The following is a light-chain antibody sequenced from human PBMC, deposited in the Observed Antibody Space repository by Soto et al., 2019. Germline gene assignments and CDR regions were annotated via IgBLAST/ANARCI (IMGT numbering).Light chain of an antibody. J-gene: IGKJ5*01. CDR3: QQYNNWPFIT. CDR1: QSVRGN. V-gene: IGKV3-15*01. Sequence: EIVMTQSPATLSVSPGEGATLSCRASQSVRGNLAWYQQKPGQSARLLIYGASSRATGIPVRFSGSGSGTEFTLTISSLQSEDFAVYYCQQYNNWPFITFGQGTRLEIK. CDR2: GAS.